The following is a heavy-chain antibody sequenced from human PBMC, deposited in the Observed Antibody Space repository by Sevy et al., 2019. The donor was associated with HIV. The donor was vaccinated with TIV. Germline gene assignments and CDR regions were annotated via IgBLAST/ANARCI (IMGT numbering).Heavy chain of an antibody. D-gene: IGHD6-19*01. J-gene: IGHJ6*02. CDR3: AKVLARGVAVAGSAWGMDV. CDR1: GFTFSNYA. CDR2: ISGSGGTT. V-gene: IGHV3-23*01. Sequence: GGSLRLSCAASGFTFSNYAMNWARQAPGKGMEWVSAISGSGGTTYDVYSVKARFTISRDNSQNMLYLQMNSLRAEDTAVYYCAKVLARGVAVAGSAWGMDVWGQGTTVTVSS.